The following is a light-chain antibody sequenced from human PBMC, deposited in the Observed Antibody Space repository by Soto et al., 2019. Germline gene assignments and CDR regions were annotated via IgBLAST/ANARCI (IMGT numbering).Light chain of an antibody. CDR1: SSDVGAYNY. V-gene: IGLV2-14*01. CDR2: AVS. J-gene: IGLJ3*02. CDR3: SSYTTTPTNTWV. Sequence: QSALTQPASVSGSPGQSITISCTGTSSDVGAYNYVSWYQQYPGKAPKLMIYAVSNRPSGVSNRFSGSKSGNTASLTISGLQAEEEADYYCSSYTTTPTNTWVFGGGTKLTVL.